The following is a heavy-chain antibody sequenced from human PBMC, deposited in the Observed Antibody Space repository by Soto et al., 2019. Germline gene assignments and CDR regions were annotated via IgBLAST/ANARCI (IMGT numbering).Heavy chain of an antibody. V-gene: IGHV1-69*06. J-gene: IGHJ5*02. CDR1: GGTFSSYA. CDR2: IIPIFGTA. D-gene: IGHD5-18*01. CDR3: ARDGVDTAMVMMGWFDP. Sequence: SVKVSCKASGGTFSSYAISWVRQAPGQGLEWMGGIIPIFGTANYAQKFQGRVTITADKSTSTAYMELSSLRSEDTAVYYCARDGVDTAMVMMGWFDPWGQGTLVTVSS.